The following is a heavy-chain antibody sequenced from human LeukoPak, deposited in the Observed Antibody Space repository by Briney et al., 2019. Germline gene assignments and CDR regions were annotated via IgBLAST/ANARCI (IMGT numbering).Heavy chain of an antibody. J-gene: IGHJ4*02. CDR3: ARAKYCSGGSCYFDY. V-gene: IGHV4-34*01. Sequence: SETLSLTCAVYGGSFSGYYWSWIRQPPGKGLEWIGEINHSGSTNYNPSLKSRVTISVDTSKNQFSLKLSSVTAADTAMYYCARAKYCSGGSCYFDYWGQGTLVTVSS. CDR2: INHSGST. D-gene: IGHD2-15*01. CDR1: GGSFSGYY.